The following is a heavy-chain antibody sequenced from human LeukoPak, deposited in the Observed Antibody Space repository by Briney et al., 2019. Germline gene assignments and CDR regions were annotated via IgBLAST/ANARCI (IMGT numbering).Heavy chain of an antibody. CDR1: GGSISSYY. CDR3: ARGGGIAAAPTN. D-gene: IGHD6-13*01. J-gene: IGHJ4*02. Sequence: PSETLSLTCTVSGGSISSYYWSRIRQPPGKGLEWIGYIYYSGSTNYNPSLKSRVTISVDTSKNQFSLKLSSVTAADTAVYYCARGGGIAAAPTNWGQGTLVTVSS. CDR2: IYYSGST. V-gene: IGHV4-59*01.